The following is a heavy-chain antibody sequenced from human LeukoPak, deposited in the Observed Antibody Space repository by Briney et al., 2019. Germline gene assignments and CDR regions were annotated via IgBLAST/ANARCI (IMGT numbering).Heavy chain of an antibody. Sequence: ASETLSLTCAVSGGSISSSNWWSWVRQPPGKGLEWIGEIYHSGSTNYNPSLKSRVTISVDKSKNQFSLKLSSVTAADTAVYYCATHPPKLCTGGSCSDYWGQGTLVTVSS. D-gene: IGHD2-15*01. CDR3: ATHPPKLCTGGSCSDY. CDR2: IYHSGST. CDR1: GGSISSSNW. V-gene: IGHV4-4*02. J-gene: IGHJ4*02.